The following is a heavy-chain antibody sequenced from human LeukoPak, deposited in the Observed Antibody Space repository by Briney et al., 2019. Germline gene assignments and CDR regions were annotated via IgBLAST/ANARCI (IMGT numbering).Heavy chain of an antibody. CDR2: INNNGRT. D-gene: IGHD6-19*01. J-gene: IGHJ4*02. Sequence: SETLSLTCTVSGGSISSDYWSWLRKPPGEGLEWIAYINNNGRTNYNPSLKSRVTISMDTSKNQLSLKVTSVTAADTAVYYCATGAGWYRHWGQGTLVTVSS. V-gene: IGHV4-59*01. CDR1: GGSISSDY. CDR3: ATGAGWYRH.